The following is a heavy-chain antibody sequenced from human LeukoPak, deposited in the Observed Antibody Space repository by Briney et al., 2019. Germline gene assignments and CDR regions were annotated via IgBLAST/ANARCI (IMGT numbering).Heavy chain of an antibody. V-gene: IGHV1-2*02. CDR3: ARDSGAGLGELSLRAWMDY. Sequence: ASVKVSCKASGYTFTGYYMHWVRQAPGQGLEGMGWINPNSGGTNYAQKFQGRVTMTRDTSISTAYMELSRLRSDDTAVYYCARDSGAGLGELSLRAWMDYWGQGTLVTVSS. J-gene: IGHJ4*02. D-gene: IGHD3-16*02. CDR1: GYTFTGYY. CDR2: INPNSGGT.